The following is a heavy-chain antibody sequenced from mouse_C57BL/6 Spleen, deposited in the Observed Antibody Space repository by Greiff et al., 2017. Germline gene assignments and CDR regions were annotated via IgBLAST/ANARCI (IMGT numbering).Heavy chain of an antibody. CDR1: GYTFTDYY. CDR3: ASGITTVVADYFGY. V-gene: IGHV1-76*01. CDR2: IYPGSGNT. J-gene: IGHJ2*01. Sequence: VKLVESGAELVRPGASVKLSCKASGYTFTDYYINWVKQRPGQGLEWIARIYPGSGNTYYNEKFKGKATLTAEKSSSTAYMQLSSLTSEDSAVYFCASGITTVVADYFGYWGQGTTLTVSS. D-gene: IGHD1-1*01.